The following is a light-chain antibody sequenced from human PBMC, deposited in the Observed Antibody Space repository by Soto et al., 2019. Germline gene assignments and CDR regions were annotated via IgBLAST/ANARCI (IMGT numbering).Light chain of an antibody. J-gene: IGKJ1*01. CDR2: KAS. V-gene: IGKV1-5*03. CDR3: LQYNSHSWT. CDR1: QSISSW. Sequence: DIQMTQSPSSLSASVGDRVTITCRASQSISSWLAWYQHKPGKAPKLLIYKASSLESGVPSRFSGSGSGTEFTLTISTLQPKDFASYYCLQYNSHSWTFGQETKVEMK.